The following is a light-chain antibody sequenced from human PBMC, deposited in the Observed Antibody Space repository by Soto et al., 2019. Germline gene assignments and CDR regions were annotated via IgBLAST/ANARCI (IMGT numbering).Light chain of an antibody. Sequence: QSVLTQPRSVSGSPGQSVTISCTGTSSDVGGYNYVSWYQQHPGKAPKLMIYDVSKRPSGVPDRFSGSKSGNTASLTISGLQAEDEADYYCCSYAGSYKVFGTGNKVTVL. CDR1: SSDVGGYNY. J-gene: IGLJ1*01. CDR3: CSYAGSYKV. V-gene: IGLV2-11*01. CDR2: DVS.